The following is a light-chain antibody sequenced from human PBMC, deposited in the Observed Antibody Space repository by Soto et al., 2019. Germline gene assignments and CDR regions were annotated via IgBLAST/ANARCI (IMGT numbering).Light chain of an antibody. V-gene: IGKV3-15*01. J-gene: IGKJ1*01. Sequence: VMTQSPATLSVSPGERATLSCWASETVATNLAWYQQKPGQAPRLLISGASTRAAGISDRFRGSGSGTEFTLTISSLRSEDYAIYYCQQYFEWPPMTFGQGPKVHIK. CDR1: ETVATN. CDR3: QQYFEWPPMT. CDR2: GAS.